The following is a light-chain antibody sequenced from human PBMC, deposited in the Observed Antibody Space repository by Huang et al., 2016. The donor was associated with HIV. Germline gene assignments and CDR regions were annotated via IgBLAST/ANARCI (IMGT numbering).Light chain of an antibody. CDR1: QTITTY. CDR3: QQSYSSLLS. CDR2: AAS. V-gene: IGKV1-39*01. J-gene: IGKJ4*01. Sequence: DIQMTQSPSSLSASVGDRVIMTCRASQTITTYLNWDQQRPGKAPKLLIYAASSLQSGGPSRFSGSGSGTDFTLTISSLQPEDFATYYCQQSYSSLLSFGGGTKVAIK.